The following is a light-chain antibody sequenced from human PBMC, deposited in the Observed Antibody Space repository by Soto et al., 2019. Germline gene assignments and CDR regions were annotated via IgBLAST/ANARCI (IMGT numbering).Light chain of an antibody. CDR2: AAS. CDR3: QQYGSSPWT. CDR1: QSVRNNY. J-gene: IGKJ1*01. V-gene: IGKV3-20*01. Sequence: EIVLTQSPSTLSLSPGERATLSCRASQSVRNNYLAWYQQKPGQAPRLLIFAASGRATGIPDRFSGSGSGTDFTLTISRLEPEDFAVYHCQQYGSSPWTFGQGTKVEIK.